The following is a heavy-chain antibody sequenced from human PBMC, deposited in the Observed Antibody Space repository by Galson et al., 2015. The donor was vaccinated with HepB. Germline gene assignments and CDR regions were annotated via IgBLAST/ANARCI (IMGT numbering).Heavy chain of an antibody. CDR2: IRYDGSNK. D-gene: IGHD4-23*01. J-gene: IGHJ3*02. Sequence: SCKASGYTFSSYGMHWVRQAPGKGLEWVAFIRYDGSNKYYADSVKGRFTISRDNSKNTLYLQMNSLRAEDTAVYYCAKDAYGGNSGDAFDIWGQGTMVTVSS. V-gene: IGHV3-30*02. CDR1: GYTFSSYG. CDR3: AKDAYGGNSGDAFDI.